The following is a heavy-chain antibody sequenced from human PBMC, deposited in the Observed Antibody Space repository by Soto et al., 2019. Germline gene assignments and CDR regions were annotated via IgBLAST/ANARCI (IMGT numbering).Heavy chain of an antibody. CDR1: GFPFSIHG. V-gene: IGHV3-30*18. D-gene: IGHD2-2*01. J-gene: IGHJ4*02. CDR3: AKDGVPAIVVGKATFDY. CDR2: ISYDGSNK. Sequence: PGGSLRLSCAASGFPFSIHGMHLVRQSPGKGLEWVAFISYDGSNKYYADSVKGRFTISRDNSKNTLYLQMNSLRDEDTAVYYCAKDGVPAIVVGKATFDYWGQGTLVTVSS.